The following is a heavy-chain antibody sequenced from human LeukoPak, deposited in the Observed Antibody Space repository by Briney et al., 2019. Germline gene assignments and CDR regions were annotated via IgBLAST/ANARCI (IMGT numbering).Heavy chain of an antibody. CDR3: ARCQHYFDSSAYPRPYYFDY. Sequence: SETLSLTCAVSGYSISSGYYWGWIRQPPGKGLEWVGNIYHTGSTYHNPSLKGRVTISGDTSKNQFSLKLSSVTAADTAVYYCARCQHYFDSSAYPRPYYFDYWGRGTLVTVSS. V-gene: IGHV4-38-2*01. D-gene: IGHD3-22*01. CDR2: IYHTGST. CDR1: GYSISSGYY. J-gene: IGHJ4*02.